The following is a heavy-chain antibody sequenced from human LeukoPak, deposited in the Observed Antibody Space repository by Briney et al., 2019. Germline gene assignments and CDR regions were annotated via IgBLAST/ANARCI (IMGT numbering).Heavy chain of an antibody. V-gene: IGHV4-39*07. CDR1: GGSISSSSYY. CDR3: AREVGATTPYYYMDV. D-gene: IGHD1-26*01. J-gene: IGHJ6*03. CDR2: IHYSGST. Sequence: SETLSLTCTVSGGSISSSSYYWGGIRQPPGKGLEWIGSIHYSGSTYYNPSLKSRVTISVDTSKNQFSLKLSSVTAADTAVYYCAREVGATTPYYYMDVWGKGTTVTVSS.